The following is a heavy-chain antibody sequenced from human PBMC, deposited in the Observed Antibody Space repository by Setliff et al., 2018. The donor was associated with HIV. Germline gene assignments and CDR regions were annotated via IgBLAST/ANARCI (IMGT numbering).Heavy chain of an antibody. CDR2: IIPSLGAA. V-gene: IGHV1-69*05. CDR1: GGAFSTYA. Sequence: SVKVSCKASGGAFSTYAISWVRQAPGQGLEWMGGIIPSLGAADYAQKFQGRVSPTTDESTSTAYLELTSLRSDDTAMYYCARDPLRWSHTSPSYFDFWGQGTLVTVSS. D-gene: IGHD4-17*01. J-gene: IGHJ4*02. CDR3: ARDPLRWSHTSPSYFDF.